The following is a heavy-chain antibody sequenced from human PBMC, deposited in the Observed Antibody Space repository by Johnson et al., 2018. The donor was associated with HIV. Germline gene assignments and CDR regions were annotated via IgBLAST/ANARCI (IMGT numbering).Heavy chain of an antibody. D-gene: IGHD3-16*01. CDR2: IGGSGSPT. CDR3: AKDMGGVGVMLDNAFDI. CDR1: GFTVSSNY. J-gene: IGHJ3*02. Sequence: VLLVESGGGLIQPGGSLRLSCAASGFTVSSNYMSWVRQAPGKGLEWVSTIGGSGSPTYYQDSVKGRFTISRDNSKNTLYLQMNSLKAEDTALYYRAKDMGGVGVMLDNAFDIWGQGTMVTVSS. V-gene: IGHV3-53*01.